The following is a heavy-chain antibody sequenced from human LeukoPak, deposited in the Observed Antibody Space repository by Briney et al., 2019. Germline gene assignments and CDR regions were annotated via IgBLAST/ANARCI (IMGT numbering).Heavy chain of an antibody. D-gene: IGHD4-23*01. CDR1: GYTFTGYY. Sequence: GASVKVSCKASGYTFTGYYIHWVRQAPGQGLEWMGIINPSGGSTSYAQKFQGRATMTRDMSTSTVYMELSSLRSEDTAVYYCARVRPYGGKESHFFDYWGQGTLVTVSS. V-gene: IGHV1-46*01. CDR2: INPSGGST. CDR3: ARVRPYGGKESHFFDY. J-gene: IGHJ4*02.